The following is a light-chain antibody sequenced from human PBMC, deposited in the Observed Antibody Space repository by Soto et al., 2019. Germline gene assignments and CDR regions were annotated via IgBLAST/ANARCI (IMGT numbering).Light chain of an antibody. J-gene: IGKJ5*01. Sequence: DIQLTQSPSFLSASVVDRVTITFLASQGISSSLAWYQQKPGKAPKLLIYAASTLQSGVPLRFSGSGSGTSFTLTISSLQPEDFATYYCQQLLSYPITFGQGTRREIK. CDR1: QGISSS. CDR2: AAS. CDR3: QQLLSYPIT. V-gene: IGKV1-9*01.